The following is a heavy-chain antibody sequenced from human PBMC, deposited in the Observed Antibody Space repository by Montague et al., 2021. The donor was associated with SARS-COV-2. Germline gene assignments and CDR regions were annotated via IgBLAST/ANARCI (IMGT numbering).Heavy chain of an antibody. D-gene: IGHD3-9*01. V-gene: IGHV2-70*01. CDR1: GFSLSTSGMC. CDR3: ARMFYDILTGYRNFDY. J-gene: IGHJ4*02. Sequence: PALVKPTQTLTLTGTFSGFSLSTSGMCVSWIRQPPGKALEWLALIDWXXXKYSSTSLKTRLTISKDTSKHQVVLTMTNMDPVDTATYYCARMFYDILTGYRNFDYWGQGTLVTVSS. CDR2: IDWXXXK.